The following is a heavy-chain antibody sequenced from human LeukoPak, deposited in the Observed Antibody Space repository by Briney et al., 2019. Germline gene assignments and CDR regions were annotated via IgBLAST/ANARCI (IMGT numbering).Heavy chain of an antibody. CDR1: GFIFSSYD. Sequence: GGSLRLSCAASGFIFSSYDMHWVRQATKKGLEWVSAIGTAGDTYYPGSVKGRFTISRENAKNSLYLQMNSLRAGDTAVYYCARGAVAGTLDAFDIWGQGTMVTVSS. J-gene: IGHJ3*02. CDR3: ARGAVAGTLDAFDI. D-gene: IGHD6-19*01. CDR2: IGTAGDT. V-gene: IGHV3-13*01.